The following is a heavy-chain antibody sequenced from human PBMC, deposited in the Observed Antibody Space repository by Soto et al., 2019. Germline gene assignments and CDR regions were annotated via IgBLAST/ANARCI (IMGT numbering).Heavy chain of an antibody. CDR3: ARGQRFSDWFDP. Sequence: SETLSLTCSVSGGTISGYYWTWIRQPAGKGLEWIGRIYSSGNTKYNPSLQSRVTMSLDTSNNQFSLRLTSVTAADTAVYYCARGQRFSDWFDPWGQGTLVPVSS. D-gene: IGHD3-3*01. V-gene: IGHV4-4*07. J-gene: IGHJ5*02. CDR1: GGTISGYY. CDR2: IYSSGNT.